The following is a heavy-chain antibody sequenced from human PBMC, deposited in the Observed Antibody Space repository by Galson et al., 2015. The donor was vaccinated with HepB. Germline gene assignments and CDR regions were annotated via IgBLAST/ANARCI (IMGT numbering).Heavy chain of an antibody. CDR2: ISSSSSYI. D-gene: IGHD2-2*02. Sequence: SLRLSCAASGFTFSSYSMNWVRQAPGKGLEWVSSISSSSSYIYYADSVKGRFTISRDNAKNSLYLQMNSLRAEDTAVYYCARTVVPAAILGWFDPWGQGTLVTVSS. J-gene: IGHJ5*02. CDR1: GFTFSSYS. V-gene: IGHV3-21*01. CDR3: ARTVVPAAILGWFDP.